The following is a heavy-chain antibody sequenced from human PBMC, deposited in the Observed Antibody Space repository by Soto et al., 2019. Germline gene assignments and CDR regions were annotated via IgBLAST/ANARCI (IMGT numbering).Heavy chain of an antibody. Sequence: GESLKISCKGSGYSFTSYWIGWGRQMPGKGLEWMGIIYPGDSDTRYSPSFQGKVTISADKSISTAYLQWSSLKASDPAMYYCARPPVCSGGSCYFDYWGQGTLVTVSS. CDR2: IYPGDSDT. V-gene: IGHV5-51*01. J-gene: IGHJ4*02. CDR1: GYSFTSYW. CDR3: ARPPVCSGGSCYFDY. D-gene: IGHD2-15*01.